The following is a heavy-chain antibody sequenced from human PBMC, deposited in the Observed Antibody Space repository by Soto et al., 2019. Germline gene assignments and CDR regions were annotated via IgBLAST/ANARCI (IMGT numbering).Heavy chain of an antibody. Sequence: SETLSLTCTVSGGSISSYYWNWIRQPPGKGLEWIGYIYYSGSTNYNPSLKSRVTISVDTSKNQFSLKLSSVTAADTAVYYCGRLGYSGYETLLDPWGQGTLVTVSS. CDR3: GRLGYSGYETLLDP. J-gene: IGHJ5*02. V-gene: IGHV4-59*08. CDR2: IYYSGST. D-gene: IGHD5-12*01. CDR1: GGSISSYY.